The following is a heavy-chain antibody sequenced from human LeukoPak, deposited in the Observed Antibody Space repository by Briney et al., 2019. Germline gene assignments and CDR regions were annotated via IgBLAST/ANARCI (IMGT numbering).Heavy chain of an antibody. J-gene: IGHJ4*02. D-gene: IGHD2-2*01. V-gene: IGHV1-18*01. Sequence: ASVKVSCKASGYTFTSYGISWVRQAPGQGLEWMGWISTYNGNTNYAQKLQGRVTMTTDTSTSTAYMELRSLRSDDTAVYYCARDCSSTNCYRIFDYWGQGTLVTVSS. CDR1: GYTFTSYG. CDR2: ISTYNGNT. CDR3: ARDCSSTNCYRIFDY.